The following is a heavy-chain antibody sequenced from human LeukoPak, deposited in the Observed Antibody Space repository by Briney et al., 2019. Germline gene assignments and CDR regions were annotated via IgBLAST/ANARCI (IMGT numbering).Heavy chain of an antibody. J-gene: IGHJ1*01. CDR3: ARDLQSCSSSVFHL. Sequence: GKSLTLSCSASGVDFSGDAMHWVRQAPGKGLEWLAVIWYDGSDSYSADSVKGRFTISRDNSKNTLYLQMTSLRVEDTAIYYCARDLQSCSSSVFHLWGQGPLVTVSS. D-gene: IGHD6-6*01. CDR1: GVDFSGDA. CDR2: IWYDGSDS. V-gene: IGHV3-33*01.